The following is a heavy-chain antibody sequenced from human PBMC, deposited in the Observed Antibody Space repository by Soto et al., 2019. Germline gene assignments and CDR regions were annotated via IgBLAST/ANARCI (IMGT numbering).Heavy chain of an antibody. Sequence: QVQLVQSGGAVKKPGASVEVSCRTSGYMFTTYGMSWVRQAPGQGLEWMAWISAYNGNKKYAQKFQGRVTMSTDTPTSPVSMELRTQTSDDTGTYFCARTGGGMAARPVEYWGQGTLVTASS. CDR2: ISAYNGNK. J-gene: IGHJ4*02. CDR3: ARTGGGMAARPVEY. V-gene: IGHV1-18*04. CDR1: GYMFTTYG. D-gene: IGHD6-6*01.